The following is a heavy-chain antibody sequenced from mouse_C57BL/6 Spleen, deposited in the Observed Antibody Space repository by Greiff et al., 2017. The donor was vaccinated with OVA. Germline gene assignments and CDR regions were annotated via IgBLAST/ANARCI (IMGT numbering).Heavy chain of an antibody. J-gene: IGHJ2*01. CDR1: GYTFTSYW. CDR2: INPSNGGT. V-gene: IGHV1-53*01. D-gene: IGHD1-1*01. Sequence: QVQLQQPGTELVKPGASVKLSCKASGYTFTSYWMHWVKQRPGQGLEWIGNINPSNGGTNYNEKFKRKATLTVDKSSSTAYMQLSSLTSEDSAVYYCASIITTVVALDYWGQGTTLTVSS. CDR3: ASIITTVVALDY.